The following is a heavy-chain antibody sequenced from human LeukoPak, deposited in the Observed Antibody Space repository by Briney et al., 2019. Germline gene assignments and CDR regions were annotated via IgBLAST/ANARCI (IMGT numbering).Heavy chain of an antibody. D-gene: IGHD1-26*01. Sequence: GGSLRLSCAASGFTFDDYGMSWVRQAPGKGLGWVSGINWNGGSTGYADSVKGRFTISRDNAKNSLYLQMNSLRAEDTALYYCARDRSGSSLFDYWGQGTLVTVSS. CDR1: GFTFDDYG. V-gene: IGHV3-20*04. CDR2: INWNGGST. J-gene: IGHJ4*02. CDR3: ARDRSGSSLFDY.